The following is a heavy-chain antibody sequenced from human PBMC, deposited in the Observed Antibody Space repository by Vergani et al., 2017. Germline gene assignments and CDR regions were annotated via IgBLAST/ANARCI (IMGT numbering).Heavy chain of an antibody. D-gene: IGHD6-13*01. CDR3: ARPKEIAAAGTGWYFDL. J-gene: IGHJ2*01. CDR1: GYTFTGYY. V-gene: IGHV1-2*02. CDR2: INPNSGGT. Sequence: QVQLVQSGAEVKKPGASVKVSCKASGYTFTGYYMHWVRQAPGQGLEWMGWINPNSGGTNYAQKFQGRVTMTRNTSISTAYMELSRLRSDDTAVYYCARPKEIAAAGTGWYFDLWGRGTLVTVSS.